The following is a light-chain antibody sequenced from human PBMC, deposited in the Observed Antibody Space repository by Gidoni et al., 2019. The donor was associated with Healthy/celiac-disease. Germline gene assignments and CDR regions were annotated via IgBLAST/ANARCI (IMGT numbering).Light chain of an antibody. V-gene: IGKV1-33*01. J-gene: IGKJ3*01. Sequence: DIQMTQSPSSLSASVGARVTITCQASQDISNYLNWYQQKPGKAPKLLIYDASNLETGVPSRFSGSGSGTDFTFTISSLQPEDIATYYCQQYDNLPFTFGPXTKVDIK. CDR3: QQYDNLPFT. CDR2: DAS. CDR1: QDISNY.